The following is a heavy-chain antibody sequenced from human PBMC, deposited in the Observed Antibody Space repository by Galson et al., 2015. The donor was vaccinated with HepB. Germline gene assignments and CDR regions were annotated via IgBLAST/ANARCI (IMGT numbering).Heavy chain of an antibody. Sequence: IRQPPGTGLEWIGYIYYSGSTNYNPSLKSRVTISVDTSKNQFSLKLSSVTAADTAVYYCARQSSEYSSGSIDYWGQGTLVTVSS. CDR2: IYYSGST. J-gene: IGHJ4*02. D-gene: IGHD6-19*01. CDR3: ARQSSEYSSGSIDY. V-gene: IGHV4-59*08.